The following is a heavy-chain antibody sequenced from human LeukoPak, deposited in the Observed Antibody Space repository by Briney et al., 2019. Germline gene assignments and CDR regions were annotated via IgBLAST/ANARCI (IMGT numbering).Heavy chain of an antibody. CDR2: VDPEDGET. Sequence: GASVKISCKASGYTFTDHYIHWIQQAPGKGLEWMGRVDPEDGETIYAGKFRDRATITADTSTDTAYMELRSLRSEDTAVYYCATDQFNLLRGLRVYMDVWGKGTTVTVSS. CDR1: GYTFTDHY. J-gene: IGHJ6*03. CDR3: ATDQFNLLRGLRVYMDV. V-gene: IGHV1-69-2*01. D-gene: IGHD3-10*01.